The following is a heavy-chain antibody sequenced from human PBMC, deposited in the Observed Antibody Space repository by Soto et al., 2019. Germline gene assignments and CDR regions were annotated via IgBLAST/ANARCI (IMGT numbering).Heavy chain of an antibody. V-gene: IGHV1-8*01. Sequence: ASVKVSCKASGYSFTSYDMNWVRQVPGQGPEWMGWMNPNSADTGYAQKFQGRVTMTRDMSTSTVYMELSGLTSEDTAVYYCARGCSGYDRNHLDYWAQGTLDTGSS. D-gene: IGHD5-12*01. CDR3: ARGCSGYDRNHLDY. J-gene: IGHJ4*02. CDR1: GYSFTSYD. CDR2: MNPNSADT.